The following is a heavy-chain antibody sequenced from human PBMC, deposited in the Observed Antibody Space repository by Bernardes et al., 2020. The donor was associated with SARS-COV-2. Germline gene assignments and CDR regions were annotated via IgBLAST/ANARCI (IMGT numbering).Heavy chain of an antibody. V-gene: IGHV3-23*01. D-gene: IGHD2-15*01. J-gene: IGHJ4*02. CDR2: IIENGVDT. Sequence: GGSLRLSCAASGFSFGTYAMSWVRQAPGKGLEWVSGIIENGVDTYYADPVKGRFTISRDNARNTLFLQMNSLRAEDTAVYYCVRDVVGKEDFWGQGTLVTVSS. CDR3: VRDVVGKEDF. CDR1: GFSFGTYA.